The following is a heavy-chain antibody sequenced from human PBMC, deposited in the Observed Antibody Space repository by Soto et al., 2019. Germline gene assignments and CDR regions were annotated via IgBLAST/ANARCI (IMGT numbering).Heavy chain of an antibody. CDR1: GFTFNNYA. D-gene: IGHD6-19*01. V-gene: IGHV3-23*01. CDR3: VKEQGSAWYFEY. Sequence: EVQLLESGGGVVQPGGSLRLSCAASGFTFNNYAMSWVRQTPGKGLEWVSSISHSGNTIYYADSVKGRFTISRDNSKNTLYLQMNSQRAEDTAIYYWVKEQGSAWYFEYWGRVTLVTVSS. CDR2: ISHSGNTI. J-gene: IGHJ4*02.